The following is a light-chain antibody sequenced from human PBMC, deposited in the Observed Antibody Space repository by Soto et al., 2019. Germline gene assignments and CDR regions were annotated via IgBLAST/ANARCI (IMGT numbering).Light chain of an antibody. CDR2: DVS. CDR1: SSDVGGYNY. Sequence: QSVLTQPASVAGSPGQTITISCTGTSSDVGGYNYVSWYQQHPGKAPKLMIYDVSNRPPGVSNRFSGSKSGNTASLAISGLQAEDEAAYYCISDPSSSSVVFGGGTTLTVL. J-gene: IGLJ2*01. CDR3: ISDPSSSSVV. V-gene: IGLV2-14*01.